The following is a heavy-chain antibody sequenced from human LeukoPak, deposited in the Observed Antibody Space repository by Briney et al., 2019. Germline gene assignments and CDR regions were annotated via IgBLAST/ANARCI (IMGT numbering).Heavy chain of an antibody. CDR1: GFTYDDYA. Sequence: GGSLRLSCAASGFTYDDYAMHWVRQAPGKGLEWVSGISWNSGSIGYADSVKGRFTIYRDNAKNSLYLQMNSLRAEDTAVYYCARRPEMAVDYWGQGTLVTVSS. V-gene: IGHV3-9*01. CDR3: ARRPEMAVDY. D-gene: IGHD5-24*01. CDR2: ISWNSGSI. J-gene: IGHJ4*02.